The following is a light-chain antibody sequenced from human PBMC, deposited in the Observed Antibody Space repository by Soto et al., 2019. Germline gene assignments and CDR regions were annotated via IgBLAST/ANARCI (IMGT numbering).Light chain of an antibody. J-gene: IGLJ2*01. CDR3: GTWDSNLRAVV. V-gene: IGLV1-51*01. CDR2: DNN. Sequence: QSVLTQPPSVSAAPGQKVTISCSGSSSNIGNNYVSWYQQLPGTAPKLLIYDNNNRPSRIPDRFSGSKSGTSATLGITGRQTGDEADYYCGTWDSNLRAVVFGGGTKVTVL. CDR1: SSNIGNNY.